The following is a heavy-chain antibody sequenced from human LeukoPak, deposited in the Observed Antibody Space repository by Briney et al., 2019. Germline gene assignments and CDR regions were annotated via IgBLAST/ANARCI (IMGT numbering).Heavy chain of an antibody. J-gene: IGHJ6*02. CDR3: ARERADYDILTGYYRDYYYGMDV. CDR2: INPNSGGT. V-gene: IGHV1-2*02. CDR1: GYTFTGYY. Sequence: ASVKVSCKASGYTFTGYYMHWVRQAPGQGLEWMGWINPNSGGTNYAQKFQGRVTMTRDTSISTAYMELSRLRSDDTAVYYCARERADYDILTGYYRDYYYGMDVWGQGTTVTVS. D-gene: IGHD3-9*01.